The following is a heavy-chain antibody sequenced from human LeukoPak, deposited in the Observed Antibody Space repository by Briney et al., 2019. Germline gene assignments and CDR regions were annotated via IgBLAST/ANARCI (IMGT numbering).Heavy chain of an antibody. CDR3: AKQRGIYLDFDY. Sequence: PGGSLRLSCAASGFTFSSYAMSWVRQAPGKGLEWVSAISGSGGSTYFADSVKGRFTISRDNSRNTLYLQMNSLRAEDTALYYCAKQRGIYLDFDYWGQGTLVTVSS. V-gene: IGHV3-23*01. CDR2: ISGSGGST. J-gene: IGHJ4*02. D-gene: IGHD1-26*01. CDR1: GFTFSSYA.